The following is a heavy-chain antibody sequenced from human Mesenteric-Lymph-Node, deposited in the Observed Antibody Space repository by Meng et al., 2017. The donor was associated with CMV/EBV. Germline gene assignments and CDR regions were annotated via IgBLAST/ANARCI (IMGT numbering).Heavy chain of an antibody. J-gene: IGHJ4*02. Sequence: GESLKISCEASGFSFSSYAMSWVRQAPGKGLEWVANIKQDGSEKYYVDSVKGRFTISRDNAKNSLYLQMNSLRVEDTALYYCARVSRSGDWNNLFDYWGQATLVTVSS. CDR1: GFSFSSYA. CDR3: ARVSRSGDWNNLFDY. D-gene: IGHD1-1*01. V-gene: IGHV3-7*01. CDR2: IKQDGSEK.